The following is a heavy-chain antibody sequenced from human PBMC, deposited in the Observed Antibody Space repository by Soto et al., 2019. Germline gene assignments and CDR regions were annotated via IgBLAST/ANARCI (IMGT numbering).Heavy chain of an antibody. J-gene: IGHJ3*02. V-gene: IGHV3-7*04. Sequence: GGSLRLSCAAAGFTFSSYWMSWVRQAPGKGLEWVANIKPDGSEKWYVDSVKGRFTISRDNAKKSLYLQMNSLRAEDTAVYYCARGDYHDSSGPFSDAFDIWGQGTMVTVS. CDR3: ARGDYHDSSGPFSDAFDI. D-gene: IGHD3-22*01. CDR2: IKPDGSEK. CDR1: GFTFSSYW.